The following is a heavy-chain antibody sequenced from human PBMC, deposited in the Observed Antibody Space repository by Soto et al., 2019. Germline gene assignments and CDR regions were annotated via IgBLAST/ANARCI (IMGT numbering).Heavy chain of an antibody. Sequence: QVQLVQSGADVKKPGSSVKLSCTASVGTFRNYAVTWVRQAPGQGLEWMGGIIPMLEIIDYAQKFKGRLTITADKSPDTVYMELDTLTTDDTATDFCARVPMRDAHNYWGVFRDWCQGTLVTVSS. CDR2: IIPMLEII. CDR1: VGTFRNYA. D-gene: IGHD7-27*01. V-gene: IGHV1-69*09. CDR3: ARVPMRDAHNYWGVFRD. J-gene: IGHJ4*02.